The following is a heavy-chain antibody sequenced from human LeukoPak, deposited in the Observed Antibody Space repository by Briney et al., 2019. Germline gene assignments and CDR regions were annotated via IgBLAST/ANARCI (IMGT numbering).Heavy chain of an antibody. J-gene: IGHJ4*02. V-gene: IGHV1-2*02. CDR2: INPNSGGT. CDR1: GYTFTGYY. D-gene: IGHD1-26*01. Sequence: ASVKVSCKASGYTFTGYYMHWVRQAPGQGLEWMGWINPNSGGTNYAQKFQGRVTMTRDTSISTAYMELSRLRSDDTAVYYCARSLYSGSYYRFGYWGQGTLVTVSS. CDR3: ARSLYSGSYYRFGY.